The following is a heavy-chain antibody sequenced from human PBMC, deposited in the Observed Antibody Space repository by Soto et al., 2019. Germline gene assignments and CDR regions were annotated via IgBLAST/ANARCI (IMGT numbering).Heavy chain of an antibody. D-gene: IGHD2-21*01. CDR3: GRAGAGCYCPDY. Sequence: PGGSLRLSCAASGFSFSSHWMNWVRQAPGKGLEWVANINEDGSEKNYVHSVKGRFTVSRDNGKNSLYLQMDSLRAEDTAVDYLGRAGAGCYCPDYGVRGTLVTVSS. CDR1: GFSFSSHW. V-gene: IGHV3-7*04. J-gene: IGHJ4*02. CDR2: INEDGSEK.